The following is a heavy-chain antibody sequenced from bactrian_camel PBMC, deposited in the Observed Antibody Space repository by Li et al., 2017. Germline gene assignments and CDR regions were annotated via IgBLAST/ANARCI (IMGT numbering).Heavy chain of an antibody. Sequence: VQLVESGGGSVQAGGSLRLSCSASDRANRYCMAWFRQVPGKEREAVAGIWVSVGSTYYSDSVKGRFTVSRDNAKKTVYLQMTSLKPEDTAMYYCAAHRGGGTCYSRFQRGQFDYWSQGTQVTVS. CDR2: IWVSVGST. J-gene: IGHJ4*01. D-gene: IGHD2*01. CDR3: AAHRGGGTCYSRFQRGQFDY. V-gene: IGHV3-3*01. CDR1: DRANRYC.